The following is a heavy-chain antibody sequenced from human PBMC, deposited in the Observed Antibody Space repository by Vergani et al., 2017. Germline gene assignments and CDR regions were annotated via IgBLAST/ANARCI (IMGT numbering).Heavy chain of an antibody. J-gene: IGHJ4*02. CDR2: IYPAHSDT. D-gene: IGHD1-1*01. V-gene: IGHV5-51*01. CDR3: ARHTTYTDS. CDR1: EYSFGNYW. Sequence: EVELVQSGPEMRKPGESLKISCKGSEYSFGNYWMAWVRQMPGKGLEWMGIIYPAHSDTRYSPSFQGQVTISADKSISTAFLQWDSLKASDTALYYCARHTTYTDSWGQGTLVTVSS.